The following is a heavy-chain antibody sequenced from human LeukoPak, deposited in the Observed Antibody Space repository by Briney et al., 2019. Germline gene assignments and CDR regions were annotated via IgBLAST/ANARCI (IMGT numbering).Heavy chain of an antibody. CDR3: VKGHSSGWYWLDP. D-gene: IGHD6-19*01. Sequence: GGSLRLSCEASEFTFSNYAISWVRQSPGKGLEWVATISGGGGTTHYADSVKGRFTISRDNSIHTLYLRMNSLRGEDTAVYYCVKGHSSGWYWLDPWGQGTLVTVSS. CDR1: EFTFSNYA. J-gene: IGHJ5*02. V-gene: IGHV3-23*01. CDR2: ISGGGGTT.